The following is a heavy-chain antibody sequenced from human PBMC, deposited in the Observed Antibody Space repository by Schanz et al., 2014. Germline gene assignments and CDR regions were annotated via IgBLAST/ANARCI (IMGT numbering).Heavy chain of an antibody. CDR3: ARDRRNADLDD. CDR1: GLIFSNYV. Sequence: EVQLLESGGGLVQPGGSLKLSCAASGLIFSNYVMSWVRQAPGKGLEWVSTIGTSGGTNYAESVKGRFTISRDNSKGALDLQMSSLRAEDTALYYCARDRRNADLDDWGQGTLVTVSS. D-gene: IGHD1-1*01. V-gene: IGHV3-23*01. CDR2: IGTSGGT. J-gene: IGHJ4*02.